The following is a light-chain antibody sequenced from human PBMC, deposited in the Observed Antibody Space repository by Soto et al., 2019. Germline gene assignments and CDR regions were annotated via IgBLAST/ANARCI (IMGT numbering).Light chain of an antibody. Sequence: AIQMTQSPSSLSASVGDRVTITCRASQDIRNDLGWYQQKPGKAPNLLIYAASTLQIGVPSRFSGSGSGTDFTLTFSSLQPEDFATYYCLQGYNFPHTFGPGTKVDIK. CDR1: QDIRND. V-gene: IGKV1-6*01. CDR3: LQGYNFPHT. CDR2: AAS. J-gene: IGKJ3*01.